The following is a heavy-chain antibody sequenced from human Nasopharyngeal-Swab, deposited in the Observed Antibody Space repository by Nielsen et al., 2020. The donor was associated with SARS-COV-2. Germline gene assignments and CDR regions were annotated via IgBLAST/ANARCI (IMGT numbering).Heavy chain of an antibody. CDR2: IWYDGSNK. D-gene: IGHD1-26*01. J-gene: IGHJ6*02. CDR1: GFTFSSYG. V-gene: IGHV3-30*02. Sequence: GESLKISCAASGFTFSSYGMHWVRQAPGKGLEWVAVIWYDGSNKYYADSVKGRFTISRDNSKNTLYLQMNSLRDEDTALYYCAKDRLYPEVKWGNSMDVWGQGTTVTVSS. CDR3: AKDRLYPEVKWGNSMDV.